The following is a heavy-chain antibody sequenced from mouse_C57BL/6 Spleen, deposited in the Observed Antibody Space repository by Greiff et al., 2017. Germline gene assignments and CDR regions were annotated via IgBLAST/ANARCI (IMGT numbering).Heavy chain of an antibody. Sequence: QVQLQQPGAELVRPGTSVKLSCKASGYTFTSYWMHWVKQRPGQGLEWIGVIDPSDSYTNYNQKFKGKATLTVDTSSSTAYMQLSSLTSEDSAVYYCARVDPTVVEGMDYWGQGTSVTVSS. CDR3: ARVDPTVVEGMDY. CDR1: GYTFTSYW. CDR2: IDPSDSYT. J-gene: IGHJ4*01. V-gene: IGHV1-59*01. D-gene: IGHD1-1*01.